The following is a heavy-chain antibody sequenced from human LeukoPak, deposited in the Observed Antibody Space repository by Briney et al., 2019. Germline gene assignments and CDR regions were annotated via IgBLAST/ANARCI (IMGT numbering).Heavy chain of an antibody. CDR3: ARAGGSYSLSDY. CDR2: INAYNDNT. CDR1: GYTFTSYG. J-gene: IGHJ4*02. V-gene: IGHV1-18*01. D-gene: IGHD2-21*01. Sequence: ASVKVSCKASGYTFTSYGISWVRQAPGQGLEWMGWINAYNDNTNYAQKFQGRVTMTTDTSTSIAYMELRSLRSDDTAVFYCARAGGSYSLSDYWGQGTLVTVSS.